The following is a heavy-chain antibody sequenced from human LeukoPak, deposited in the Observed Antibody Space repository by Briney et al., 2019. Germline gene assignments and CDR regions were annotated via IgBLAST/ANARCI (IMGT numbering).Heavy chain of an antibody. V-gene: IGHV4-4*07. Sequence: PSETLSLTCTVSGGSISSYYWSWIRQPAGKGLEWIGRIYTSGSTNYNPSLKSRVTMSVDTSKNQFSLKLSSVTAADTAVYYCARELVVPHPGAFDIWGQGTMVTVSS. CDR1: GGSISSYY. D-gene: IGHD2-15*01. CDR2: IYTSGST. CDR3: ARELVVPHPGAFDI. J-gene: IGHJ3*02.